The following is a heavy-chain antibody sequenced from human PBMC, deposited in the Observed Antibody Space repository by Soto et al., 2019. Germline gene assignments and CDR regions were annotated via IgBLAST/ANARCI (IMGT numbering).Heavy chain of an antibody. CDR1: GFTFSSYA. CDR2: ISGSGGST. J-gene: IGHJ5*02. V-gene: IGHV3-23*01. D-gene: IGHD2-2*01. CDR3: AKDAVVAPAAVNWFDP. Sequence: GGSLRLSCAASGFTFSSYAMSWVRQAPGKGLEWVSAISGSGGSTYYADSVKGRFTISRDNSKNTLYLQMNSLRAEDTAVYYCAKDAVVAPAAVNWFDPWGQGTLVTVSS.